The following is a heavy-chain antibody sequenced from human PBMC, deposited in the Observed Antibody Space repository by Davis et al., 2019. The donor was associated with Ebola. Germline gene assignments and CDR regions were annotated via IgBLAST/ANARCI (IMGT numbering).Heavy chain of an antibody. Sequence: AASVKVSCKASGYTFTSYGISWVRQAPGQGLEWMGWISAYNGNTKYSQKFQGRVTMTTDTSTSTAYMELRSLRSDDTAVYYCARLRFLEWLFSSMDVWGQGTTVTVSS. J-gene: IGHJ6*02. V-gene: IGHV1-18*01. CDR3: ARLRFLEWLFSSMDV. CDR2: ISAYNGNT. D-gene: IGHD3-3*01. CDR1: GYTFTSYG.